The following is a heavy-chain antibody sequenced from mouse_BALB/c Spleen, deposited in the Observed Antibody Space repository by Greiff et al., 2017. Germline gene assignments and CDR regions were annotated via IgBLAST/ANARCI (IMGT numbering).Heavy chain of an antibody. CDR2: IWSGGST. V-gene: IGHV2-4-1*01. J-gene: IGHJ4*01. CDR3: ARNCLGSYAMDY. Sequence: QVQLQQSGPGLVQPSQSLSITCTVSGFSLTSYGVHWVRQSPGKGLEWLGVIWSGGSTDYNAAFISRLSISKDNSKSQVFFKMNSLQADDTAIYYCARNCLGSYAMDYWGQGTSVTVSS. CDR1: GFSLTSYG.